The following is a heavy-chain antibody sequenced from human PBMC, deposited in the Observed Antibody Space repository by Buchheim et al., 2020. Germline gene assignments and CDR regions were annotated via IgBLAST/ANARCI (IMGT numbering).Heavy chain of an antibody. CDR2: ISGTGDGK. CDR3: AKLSLMAVAGPLDY. J-gene: IGHJ4*02. CDR1: EFTFSNYA. Sequence: EVQLLESGGGLVQPGGSLRLSCAASEFTFSNYAMSWVRQAPGKGLEWVSAISGTGDGKYYADSVKGRFTISRDNSKKTLYRQMNNLRAEDTALYYCAKLSLMAVAGPLDYWGQGTL. V-gene: IGHV3-23*01. D-gene: IGHD6-19*01.